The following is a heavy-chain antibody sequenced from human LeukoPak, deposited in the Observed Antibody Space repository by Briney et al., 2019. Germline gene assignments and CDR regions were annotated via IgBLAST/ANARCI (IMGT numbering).Heavy chain of an antibody. CDR2: INTNTGNP. J-gene: IGHJ5*02. Sequence: ASVKVSCKASGYTFTSYAMHWVRQAPGQRLEWMGWINTNTGNPTYAQGFTGRFVFSLDTSVSTAYLQISGLKAEDTAVYYCAREDGSSWFRINWFDPWGQGTLVTVSS. D-gene: IGHD6-13*01. V-gene: IGHV7-4-1*02. CDR3: AREDGSSWFRINWFDP. CDR1: GYTFTSYA.